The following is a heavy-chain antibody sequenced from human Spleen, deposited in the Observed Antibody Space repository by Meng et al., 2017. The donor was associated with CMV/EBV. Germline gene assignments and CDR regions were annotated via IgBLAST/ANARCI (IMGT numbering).Heavy chain of an antibody. CDR2: ISGSGGST. J-gene: IGHJ4*02. CDR1: GFTFSNAW. D-gene: IGHD6-13*01. Sequence: GGSLRLSCAASGFTFSNAWMSWVRQAPGKGLEWVSAISGSGGSTYYADSVKGRFTVSRDNSKNTLYLQMSSLRAEDTALYYCAKAFSASWYREYYDDWGQGTLVTVSS. CDR3: AKAFSASWYREYYDD. V-gene: IGHV3-23*01.